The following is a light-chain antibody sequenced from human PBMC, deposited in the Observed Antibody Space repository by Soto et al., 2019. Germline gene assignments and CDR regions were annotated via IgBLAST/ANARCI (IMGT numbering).Light chain of an antibody. V-gene: IGLV1-40*01. CDR1: SSNIGGGYD. J-gene: IGLJ1*01. CDR3: HSYDTSLSGYV. CDR2: GNN. Sequence: QSVLTQPPSVSAAPGQRVTISCTGSSSNIGGGYDVHWYQQPPGAAPRLLIQGNNNRPSRVPDRFSGSKSGTSASLAITGLQAEDEADYYCHSYDTSLSGYVFGSGTKVTVL.